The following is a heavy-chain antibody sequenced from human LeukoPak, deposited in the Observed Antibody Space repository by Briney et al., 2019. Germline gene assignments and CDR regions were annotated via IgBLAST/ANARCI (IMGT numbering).Heavy chain of an antibody. Sequence: GGSLRLSCAASGFTVSSNYMSWVRQAPGKGPEWVSVIYSGGSTYYADSVKGRFTISRDNSKNTLYLQMNSLRAEDTAVYYCARVPRWSLYYWGQGTLVTVSS. J-gene: IGHJ4*02. CDR3: ARVPRWSLYY. V-gene: IGHV3-66*01. D-gene: IGHD2-21*01. CDR2: IYSGGST. CDR1: GFTVSSNY.